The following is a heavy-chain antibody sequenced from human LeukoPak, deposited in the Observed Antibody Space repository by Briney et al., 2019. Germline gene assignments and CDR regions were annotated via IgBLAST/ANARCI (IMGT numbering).Heavy chain of an antibody. CDR3: AKGSTQSSGYYFDH. Sequence: GGALRLSCAASGFTFNSYVMGWVRQAPGKGLEGVSCITGSGDYTYYEDSVKRRFPISRDNSRNTLSLQMNSLRDEDTAVYHCAKGSTQSSGYYFDHWGQGILVTVSS. CDR2: ITGSGDYT. CDR1: GFTFNSYV. D-gene: IGHD3-22*01. J-gene: IGHJ4*02. V-gene: IGHV3-23*01.